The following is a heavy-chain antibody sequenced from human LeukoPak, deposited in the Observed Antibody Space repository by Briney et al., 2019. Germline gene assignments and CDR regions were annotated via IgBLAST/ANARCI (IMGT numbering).Heavy chain of an antibody. J-gene: IGHJ4*02. V-gene: IGHV4-34*01. CDR2: INHSGST. CDR3: ARGRARLVY. Sequence: PSETLSLTCAVYGGSFSGYYWSWIRQPPGKGLEWIGEINHSGSTNYNPSLKSRVTISVDTSKNQFSLKLSSVTAADTAVYYCARGRARLVYWGQGTLVTVSP. CDR1: GGSFSGYY. D-gene: IGHD5-12*01.